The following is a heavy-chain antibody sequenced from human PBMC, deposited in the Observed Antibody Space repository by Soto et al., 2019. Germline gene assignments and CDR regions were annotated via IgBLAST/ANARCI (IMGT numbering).Heavy chain of an antibody. CDR1: GFTFDDYA. CDR2: ISWNSGSI. J-gene: IGHJ4*02. Sequence: GGSLRLSCAASGFTFDDYAMHWVRQAPGKGLEWVSGISWNSGSIGYADSVKGRFTISRDNAKSSLYLQMNSLRAEDTALYYCAKSRNYDILTGVIDYWGQGTLVTVSS. CDR3: AKSRNYDILTGVIDY. V-gene: IGHV3-9*01. D-gene: IGHD3-9*01.